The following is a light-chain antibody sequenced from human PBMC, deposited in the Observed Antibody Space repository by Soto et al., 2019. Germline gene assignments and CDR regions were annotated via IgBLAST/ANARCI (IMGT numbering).Light chain of an antibody. Sequence: QSVLTQPPSVSAAPVQKVTISCSGSSTNIGNNYVSWYQQLPGTAPKLLIYDNNKRPSGIPDRFSGSKSGTSATLGITGLQTGDEADYYRGTWDSSLSAGQVFGTGTKVTVL. V-gene: IGLV1-51*01. CDR1: STNIGNNY. CDR2: DNN. J-gene: IGLJ1*01. CDR3: GTWDSSLSAGQV.